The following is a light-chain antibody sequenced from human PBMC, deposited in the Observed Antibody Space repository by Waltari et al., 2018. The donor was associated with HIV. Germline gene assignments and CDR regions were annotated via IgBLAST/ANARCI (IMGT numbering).Light chain of an antibody. J-gene: IGLJ1*01. CDR2: EDY. V-gene: IGLV6-57*03. CDR3: SSYTSRSTYL. Sequence: NFMLTQPHSMSESPGKTVTISCTRSSGGIAPNYVQWYQQRPGSAPTSVIYEDYQRPSGVPDRFSGSIDSSTNSASLTISGLKTEDEADYYCSSYTSRSTYLFGSGTRVTVL. CDR1: SGGIAPNY.